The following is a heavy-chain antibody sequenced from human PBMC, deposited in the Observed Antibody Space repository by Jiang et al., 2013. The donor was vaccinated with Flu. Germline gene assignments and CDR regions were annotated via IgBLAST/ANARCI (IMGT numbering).Heavy chain of an antibody. D-gene: IGHD3-16*02. V-gene: IGHV7-4-1*02. CDR1: GYTFTSYA. CDR2: INTNTGNP. CDR3: ARVGFGGVIVQGDYYYYGMDV. J-gene: IGHJ6*01. Sequence: VQSGSELKKPGASVKVSCKASGYTFTSYAMNWVRQAPGQGLEWMGWINTNTGNPTYAQGFTGRFVFSLDASVSTAYLQISSLKAEDTAVYYCARVGFGGVIVQGDYYYYGMDVWGPRDHGHRLL.